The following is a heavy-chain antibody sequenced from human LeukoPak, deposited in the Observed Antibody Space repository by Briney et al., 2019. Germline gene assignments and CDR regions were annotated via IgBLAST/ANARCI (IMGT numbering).Heavy chain of an antibody. CDR1: GFTFSSYA. V-gene: IGHV3-64*01. CDR2: ISSNGGST. D-gene: IGHD3-22*01. CDR3: ARDRGSGYYPGAREIDY. Sequence: GGSLRLSCAASGFTFSSYAMHWVRQAPGKGLEYVSAISSNGGSTYYANSVKGRFTISRDNSKNTLYLQMGSLRAEDMAVYYCARDRGSGYYPGAREIDYWGQGTLVTVSS. J-gene: IGHJ4*02.